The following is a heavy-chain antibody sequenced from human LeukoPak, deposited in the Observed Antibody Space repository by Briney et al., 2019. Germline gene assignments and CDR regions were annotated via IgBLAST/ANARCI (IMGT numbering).Heavy chain of an antibody. V-gene: IGHV4-61*02. CDR1: GGSISSGSYY. D-gene: IGHD3-10*01. CDR2: IYTSGST. J-gene: IGHJ4*02. CDR3: ARYRGHYYGSVPYYFDY. Sequence: SETLSLTCTVSGGSISSGSYYWSWIRQPTGKGLEWIGRIYTSGSTNYNPSLKSRVTISVDTFKNQFSLKLSSVTAADTAVYYCARYRGHYYGSVPYYFDYWGQGTLVTVSS.